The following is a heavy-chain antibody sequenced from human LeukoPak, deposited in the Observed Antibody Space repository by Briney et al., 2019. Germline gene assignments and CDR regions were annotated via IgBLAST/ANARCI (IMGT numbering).Heavy chain of an antibody. D-gene: IGHD6-19*01. J-gene: IGHJ4*02. CDR3: VRDKNGWAGDY. CDR1: GFTFSSHY. V-gene: IGHV3-74*01. CDR2: IKTDGTDP. Sequence: QTGGSLRLSCAASGFTFSSHYMQWVRQAPGKGLVWVSGIKTDGTDPRYADSVKGRFTISRDNAKDTVYLQMNSLRAEDTAIYYCVRDKNGWAGDYWGQGTLVTVSS.